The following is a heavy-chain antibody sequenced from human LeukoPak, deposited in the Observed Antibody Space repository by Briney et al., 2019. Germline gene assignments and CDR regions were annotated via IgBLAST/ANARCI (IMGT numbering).Heavy chain of an antibody. J-gene: IGHJ4*02. CDR2: ISSSSSTI. CDR1: GFTFSTYS. CDR3: ATKPNSGYGPFDY. D-gene: IGHD5-12*01. V-gene: IGHV3-48*04. Sequence: GGSLRLSCAASGFTFSTYSMNWVRQAPGKGLEWVSYISSSSSTIYYADSVKGRFTISRDNAKNSLYLQMHSLRAEDTAVYYCATKPNSGYGPFDYWGQGTLVTVSS.